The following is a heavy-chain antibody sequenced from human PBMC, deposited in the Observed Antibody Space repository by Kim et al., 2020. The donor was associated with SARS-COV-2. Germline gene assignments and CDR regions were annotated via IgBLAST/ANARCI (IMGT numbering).Heavy chain of an antibody. CDR3: TRVGYYYGMDV. CDR1: GFTFGDYA. Sequence: GGSLRHSCTASGFTFGDYAMSWFRQAPGKGLEWVGFIRSKAYGGTTEYAASVKGRFTISRDESKSIAYLQMNSLKTEDTAVYYCTRVGYYYGMDVWGQGTTVTVSS. J-gene: IGHJ6*02. CDR2: IRSKAYGGTT. V-gene: IGHV3-49*03.